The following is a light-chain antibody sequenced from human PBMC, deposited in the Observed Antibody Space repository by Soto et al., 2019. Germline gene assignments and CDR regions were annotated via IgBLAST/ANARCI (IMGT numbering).Light chain of an antibody. J-gene: IGLJ1*01. CDR1: SSDVGGYNY. CDR3: SSYTSSVYV. Sequence: QSALTQPASVSGSPGQSITISCTGTSSDVGGYNYVSWYQQHPGKAPKLMIYDVSNRPSGVSNRFSGSKSGNTASLTISGLQAKDEADYYCSSYTSSVYVFGTGTKVTVL. CDR2: DVS. V-gene: IGLV2-14*01.